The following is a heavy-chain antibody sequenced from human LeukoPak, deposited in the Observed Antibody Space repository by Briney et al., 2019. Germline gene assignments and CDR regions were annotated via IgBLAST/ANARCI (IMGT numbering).Heavy chain of an antibody. CDR3: ARGEDTAMAYYYYMDV. CDR1: GGSISSYY. Sequence: PETLSLTCTVSGGSISSYYWSWIRQPAGKGLEWIGRIYTSGSTNYNPSLKSRVAISLDTSKNQFSLTVNSVTAADTAVYYCARGEDTAMAYYYYMDVWGKGTTVIVSS. D-gene: IGHD5-18*01. V-gene: IGHV4-4*07. CDR2: IYTSGST. J-gene: IGHJ6*03.